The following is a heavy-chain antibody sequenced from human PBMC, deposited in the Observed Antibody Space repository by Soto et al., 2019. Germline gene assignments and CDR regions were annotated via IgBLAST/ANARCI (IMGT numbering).Heavy chain of an antibody. J-gene: IGHJ6*02. CDR2: INHSGST. D-gene: IGHD3-3*01. CDR3: AREGGVPGDYDFWSGYYYRGGHYYGMDV. CDR1: GGSFSGYY. V-gene: IGHV4-34*01. Sequence: LSLTCAVYGGSFSGYYWTWIRQPPGTGLEWIGEINHSGSTNYNPSLKSRVTISVDTSKNQFSLKLTSVTAADTAVYYCAREGGVPGDYDFWSGYYYRGGHYYGMDVWGQGTTVTVSS.